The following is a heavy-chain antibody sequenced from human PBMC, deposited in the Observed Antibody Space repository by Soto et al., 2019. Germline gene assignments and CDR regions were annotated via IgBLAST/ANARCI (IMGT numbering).Heavy chain of an antibody. Sequence: EGKLVESGGGLVQPGGSLRIACRVSGFMFSDYAMTWVRQAPGKGLEWVSSIGKSGSDRDYADSVKGRFTISRDNSENTVYLQMDSLKVEDTALYFCMKGSDYWGQGTQVTVST. D-gene: IGHD1-26*01. CDR3: MKGSDY. CDR2: IGKSGSDR. V-gene: IGHV3-23*04. J-gene: IGHJ4*02. CDR1: GFMFSDYA.